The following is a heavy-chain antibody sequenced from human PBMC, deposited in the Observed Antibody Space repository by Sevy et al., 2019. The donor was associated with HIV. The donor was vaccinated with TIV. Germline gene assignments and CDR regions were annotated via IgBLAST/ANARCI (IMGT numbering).Heavy chain of an antibody. V-gene: IGHV1-24*01. D-gene: IGHD3-22*01. CDR3: ATDSSSYYRYYFDY. Sequence: ASVKVSCKVSGYTLTELSMHWVRQAPGKGLEWMGGFDPEDGETIYAQKFQGRVTMTEDTYTDTAYMEMSSLRSEDTAVYYCATDSSSYYRYYFDYWGQGTLVTVSS. CDR2: FDPEDGET. J-gene: IGHJ4*02. CDR1: GYTLTELS.